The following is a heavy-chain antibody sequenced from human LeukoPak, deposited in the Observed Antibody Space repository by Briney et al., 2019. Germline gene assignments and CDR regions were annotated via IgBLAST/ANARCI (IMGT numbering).Heavy chain of an antibody. Sequence: ASVKVSCKTSGGTFSSYAISWVRQAPGQGLEWMGGIIPIFGTANYAQKFQGRVTITADKSTSTAYMELSSLRSEDTAVYYCARKVPNDSSGYYYRGQFDPWGQGTLVTVSS. CDR2: IIPIFGTA. J-gene: IGHJ5*02. D-gene: IGHD3-22*01. CDR3: ARKVPNDSSGYYYRGQFDP. V-gene: IGHV1-69*06. CDR1: GGTFSSYA.